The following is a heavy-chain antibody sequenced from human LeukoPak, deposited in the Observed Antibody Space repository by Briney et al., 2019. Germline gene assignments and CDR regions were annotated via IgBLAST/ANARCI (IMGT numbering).Heavy chain of an antibody. Sequence: SETLSLTCTVSGGSISSSDYYWGLIRQPPGKGLEWIGRISYSGTSYYNPSLKRRITISVDTSNNQFSLKMTSVTAADTAVYFCARLIHSYYYDSSGYYPYYYMDVWGKGTTVAVSS. D-gene: IGHD3-22*01. CDR2: ISYSGTS. CDR1: GGSISSSDYY. CDR3: ARLIHSYYYDSSGYYPYYYMDV. J-gene: IGHJ6*03. V-gene: IGHV4-39*01.